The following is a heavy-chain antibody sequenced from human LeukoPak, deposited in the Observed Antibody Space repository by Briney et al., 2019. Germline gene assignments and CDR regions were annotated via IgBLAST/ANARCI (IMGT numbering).Heavy chain of an antibody. D-gene: IGHD3-22*01. CDR3: ARTPYDSSGYGVDY. J-gene: IGHJ4*02. Sequence: SETLSLTCTVAGGSISSSSYYWGWIRQPPGKGLEWIGSIYYSGSTNYNPSLKSRVTISVDTSKNQFSLKLSSVTAADTAVYYCARTPYDSSGYGVDYWGQGTLVTVSS. CDR2: IYYSGST. CDR1: GGSISSSSYY. V-gene: IGHV4-39*07.